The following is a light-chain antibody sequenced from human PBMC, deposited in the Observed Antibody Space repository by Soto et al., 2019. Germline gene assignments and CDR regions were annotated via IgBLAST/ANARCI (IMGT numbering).Light chain of an antibody. CDR2: EGS. Sequence: QSVLTQPASVSGSPGQSITISCTGTSSDVGSYNLVSWYQQHPGKAPKLMIHEGSKRPSGVSNRFSGSKSGNTASLTISGLQAEDEADYYCCSYAGSSTFEVFGGGTKLTVL. V-gene: IGLV2-23*03. J-gene: IGLJ2*01. CDR3: CSYAGSSTFEV. CDR1: SSDVGSYNL.